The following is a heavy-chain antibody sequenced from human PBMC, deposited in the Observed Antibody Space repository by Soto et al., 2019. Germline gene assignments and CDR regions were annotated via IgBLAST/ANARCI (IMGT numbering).Heavy chain of an antibody. V-gene: IGHV3-23*01. CDR3: AKSTATGGGAFEI. J-gene: IGHJ3*02. CDR2: ILVAGSQ. CDR1: GFICSSYD. Sequence: GGSLRLSCAVSGFICSSYDMSWVRQAPGKGLAWVSTILVAGSQHYEDSVQGRFTISRDTSKNTVFLYMNSLTAGDTAVYYCAKSTATGGGAFEIYGQGTMVTV. D-gene: IGHD2-8*02.